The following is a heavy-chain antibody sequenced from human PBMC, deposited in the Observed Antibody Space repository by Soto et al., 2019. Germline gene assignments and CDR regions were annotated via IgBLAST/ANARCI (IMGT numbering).Heavy chain of an antibody. CDR3: ARRSELDGYYDY. Sequence: SETLSLTCTVSGGSISSSSYYWGWIRQPPGKGLEWIGSIYYSGSTYYNPSLKSRVTISVDTSKNQFSLKLSSVTAADTAVYYCARRSELDGYYDYWGQGTLVTVSS. V-gene: IGHV4-39*01. J-gene: IGHJ4*02. D-gene: IGHD3-3*02. CDR1: GGSISSSSYY. CDR2: IYYSGST.